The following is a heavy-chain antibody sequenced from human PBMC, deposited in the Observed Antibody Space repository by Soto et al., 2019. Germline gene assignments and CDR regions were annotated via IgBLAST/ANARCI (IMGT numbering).Heavy chain of an antibody. CDR1: GFTFSSYA. CDR2: ISGSGGST. CDR3: AKEAGPYCSGGSCYSGDYDFYYFDY. Sequence: GGSLRLSCAASGFTFSSYAMSWVRQAPGKGLEWVSAISGSGGSTYYADSVKGRFTISRDNSKNTLYLQMNSLRAEDTAVYYCAKEAGPYCSGGSCYSGDYDFYYFDYWGQGTLVTVSS. J-gene: IGHJ4*02. D-gene: IGHD2-15*01. V-gene: IGHV3-23*01.